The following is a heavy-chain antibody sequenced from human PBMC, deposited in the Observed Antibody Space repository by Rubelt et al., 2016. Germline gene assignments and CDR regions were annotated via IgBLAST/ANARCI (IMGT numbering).Heavy chain of an antibody. J-gene: IGHJ5*02. CDR2: INANTGDP. Sequence: QVQLVQSGSELKKPGASVKISCKASGYTLTTLAMNWVRQAPGQGLEWMGWINANTGDPTYAQGFNGGFVFSLDTSVNTAYLQISSLQPEDTAVYFCARGHYGAWGQGTLVTVSS. V-gene: IGHV7-4-1*02. D-gene: IGHD4/OR15-4a*01. CDR1: GYTLTTLA. CDR3: ARGHYGA.